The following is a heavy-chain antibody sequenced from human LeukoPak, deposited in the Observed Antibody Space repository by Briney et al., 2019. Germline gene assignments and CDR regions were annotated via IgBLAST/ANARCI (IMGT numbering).Heavy chain of an antibody. J-gene: IGHJ6*03. CDR1: GYTFTSYG. CDR2: INPKSGGT. Sequence: GASVKVSCKASGYTFTSYGISWVRQAPGQGLEWMGWINPKSGGTNYAQKFQGRVTMTRDTSSSTVYMQLNRLTSDDSAVFYCARDLSVRWKTETYRYYYMDVWGKGTTVTVSS. CDR3: ARDLSVRWKTETYRYYYMDV. V-gene: IGHV1-2*02. D-gene: IGHD3-16*01.